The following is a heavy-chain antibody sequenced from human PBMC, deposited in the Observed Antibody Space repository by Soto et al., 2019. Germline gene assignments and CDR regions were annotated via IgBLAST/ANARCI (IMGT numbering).Heavy chain of an antibody. J-gene: IGHJ6*02. V-gene: IGHV4-31*03. Sequence: TSETLSLTCTVSGGSIRSGGYYWSWVRQSPRRGLEWIGNIYYSRSTYYNPSLKSRLTISVDTSKNQFSLNLSSVTAADTAVYYCARDRLMATAGTARHYFGLDVWGQGTTVTVSS. CDR1: GGSIRSGGYY. CDR2: IYYSRST. CDR3: ARDRLMATAGTARHYFGLDV. D-gene: IGHD5-18*01.